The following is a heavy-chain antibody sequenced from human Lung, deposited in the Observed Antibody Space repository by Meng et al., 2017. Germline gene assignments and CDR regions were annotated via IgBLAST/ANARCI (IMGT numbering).Heavy chain of an antibody. V-gene: IGHV1-46*01. J-gene: IGHJ4*02. Sequence: QVQLVQSGAEVKRAGASVNITCRASGYTFTKYYVHWMRQAPGKGLEWMGVIDPSGGGTTYKQRSQGRVTMTRETSTSTVYMGLSGLRSEDTAVYYCAAYGSGREAFFDNWGQGTLVTVSS. D-gene: IGHD3-10*01. CDR2: IDPSGGGT. CDR3: AAYGSGREAFFDN. CDR1: GYTFTKYY.